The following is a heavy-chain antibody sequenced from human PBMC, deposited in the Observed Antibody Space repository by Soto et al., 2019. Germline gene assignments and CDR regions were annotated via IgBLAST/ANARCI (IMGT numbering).Heavy chain of an antibody. Sequence: AGGSLRLSCAAIGFTFEDHAMHWIRQVPGKGLEWVAGINWNSGITGYADSVKGRSTISRDNANNSLHLEMNSLKSEDTALYYCAKGRGALTVVSNWFDPWGQGTLVTVSS. V-gene: IGHV3-9*01. CDR3: AKGRGALTVVSNWFDP. D-gene: IGHD3-22*01. CDR2: INWNSGIT. J-gene: IGHJ5*02. CDR1: GFTFEDHA.